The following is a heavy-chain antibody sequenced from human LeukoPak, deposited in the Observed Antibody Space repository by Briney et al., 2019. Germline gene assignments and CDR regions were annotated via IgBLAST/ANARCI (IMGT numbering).Heavy chain of an antibody. CDR3: VRDRGTATVRSFDI. CDR1: GITFSSYE. J-gene: IGHJ3*02. CDR2: ISSRGTTT. Sequence: PGGSLRLSCAASGITFSSYEMNWVRQAPGKGLEWVSYISSRGTTTHYADSVKGRFIISRDNAENSLYLQMNSLRVEDTALYHCVRDRGTATVRSFDIWGQGTMVTVSS. D-gene: IGHD4-17*01. V-gene: IGHV3-48*03.